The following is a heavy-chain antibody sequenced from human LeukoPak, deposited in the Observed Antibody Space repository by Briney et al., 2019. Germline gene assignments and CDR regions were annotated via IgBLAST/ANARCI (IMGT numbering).Heavy chain of an antibody. CDR1: GGSISSSSYY. V-gene: IGHV4-39*07. Sequence: KPSETLSLTCTVSGGSISSSSYYWGWIRQPPGKGLEWIGSIYYSGSTYYNPSLKSRVTISVDTSKNQFSLKLSSVTAADTAVYYCAREGGIVVVPAAISDAFDIWGQGTMVTVSS. CDR2: IYYSGST. D-gene: IGHD2-2*01. CDR3: AREGGIVVVPAAISDAFDI. J-gene: IGHJ3*02.